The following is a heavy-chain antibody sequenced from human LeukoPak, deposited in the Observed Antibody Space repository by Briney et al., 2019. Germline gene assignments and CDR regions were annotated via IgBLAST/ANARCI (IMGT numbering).Heavy chain of an antibody. V-gene: IGHV1-24*01. CDR1: GYTLTELS. CDR2: FDPEDGET. CDR3: ATDHYYYDSSGFGY. Sequence: ASVKVACKVAGYTLTELSMHWVRQAPGKGLEWMGGFDPEDGETIYAQKFQGRVTMTEDTSTDTAYMELSSLRSEDTAVYYCATDHYYYDSSGFGYWGRGTLVTVSS. D-gene: IGHD3-22*01. J-gene: IGHJ2*01.